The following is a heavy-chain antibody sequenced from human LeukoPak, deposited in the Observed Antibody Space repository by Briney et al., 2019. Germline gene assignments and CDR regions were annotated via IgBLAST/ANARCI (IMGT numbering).Heavy chain of an antibody. CDR3: TTDADYYDSSGLSQVDY. J-gene: IGHJ4*02. V-gene: IGHV3-49*03. CDR2: IRSKAYGETA. CDR1: GFTFGDYA. Sequence: GGSLRLSCTASGFTFGDYAMSWIRQAPGKGLEWVGFIRSKAYGETADYAASVKGRFTISRDDSKAIAYLQMNSLKTEDTAVYYCTTDADYYDSSGLSQVDYWGQGTLVTVSS. D-gene: IGHD3-22*01.